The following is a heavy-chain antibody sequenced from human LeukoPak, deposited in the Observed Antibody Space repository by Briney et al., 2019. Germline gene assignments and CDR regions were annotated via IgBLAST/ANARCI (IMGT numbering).Heavy chain of an antibody. CDR3: GRSGGSGWLDH. J-gene: IGHJ5*02. CDR1: GDTISSYF. D-gene: IGHD3-10*01. CDR2: KYSSGNT. Sequence: SETLSLTCTVPGDTISSYFWGWIRQPAGKGLEWIGRKYSSGNTDYTPSFKGRVAISVDTSKNQIYLQLKTVTAEDTAVYYCGRSGGSGWLDHWGQGSLVTVSA. V-gene: IGHV4-4*07.